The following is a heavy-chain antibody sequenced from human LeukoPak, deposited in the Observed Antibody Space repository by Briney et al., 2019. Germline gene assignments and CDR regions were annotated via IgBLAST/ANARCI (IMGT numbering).Heavy chain of an antibody. V-gene: IGHV4-34*01. Sequence: SETLSLTCAVYGGSFSGYYWSWIRQPPGKGLEWIGEINHSGSTNYNPSLKSRVTISVDTSKNQFSLKLSSVTAADTAVYYCARVGGYCSSTSCFHYYYYMDVWGKGTTVTVSS. J-gene: IGHJ6*03. CDR1: GGSFSGYY. CDR2: INHSGST. D-gene: IGHD2-2*01. CDR3: ARVGGYCSSTSCFHYYYYMDV.